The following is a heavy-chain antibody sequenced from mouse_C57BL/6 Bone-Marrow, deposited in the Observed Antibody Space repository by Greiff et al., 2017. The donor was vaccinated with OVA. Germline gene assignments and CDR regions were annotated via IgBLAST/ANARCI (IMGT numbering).Heavy chain of an antibody. CDR1: GYTFTSYW. J-gene: IGHJ1*03. Sequence: QVQLKQPGAELVKPGASVKVSCKASGYTFTSYWMHWVKQRPGQGLEWIGRIHPSDSDTNYNQKFKGKATLTVDKSSSTAYMQLSSLTSEDSAVYYCAIRDYYGSSLYWYFDVWGTGTTVTVSS. D-gene: IGHD1-1*01. CDR2: IHPSDSDT. CDR3: AIRDYYGSSLYWYFDV. V-gene: IGHV1-74*01.